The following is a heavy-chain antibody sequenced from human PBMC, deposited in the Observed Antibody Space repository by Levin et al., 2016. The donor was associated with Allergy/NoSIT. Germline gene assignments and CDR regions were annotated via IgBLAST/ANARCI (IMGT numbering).Heavy chain of an antibody. D-gene: IGHD6-13*01. Sequence: SETLSLTCTVSGGSMSTYFWSWIRQPPGKGLEYIGYIHSSGATDYNPSLKSRVTISVDTSKNQFYLRLTSVTAADTAMYYCARLVGAPAGTYYYYSMGVWGKGTTVTVSS. J-gene: IGHJ6*03. CDR3: ARLVGAPAGTYYYYSMGV. CDR1: GGSMSTYF. V-gene: IGHV4-59*01. CDR2: IHSSGAT.